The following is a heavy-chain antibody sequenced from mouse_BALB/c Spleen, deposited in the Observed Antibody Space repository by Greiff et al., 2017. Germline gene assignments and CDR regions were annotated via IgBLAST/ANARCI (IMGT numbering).Heavy chain of an antibody. CDR2: ISYSGST. CDR1: GYSITSDYA. CDR3: ARRGATMTNYYAMDY. V-gene: IGHV3-2*02. Sequence: EVQRVESGPGLVKPSQSLSLTCTVTGYSITSDYAWNWIRQFPGNKLEWMGYISYSGSTSYNPSLKSRISITRDTSKNQFFLQLNSVTTEDTATYYCARRGATMTNYYAMDYWGQGTSVTVSS. D-gene: IGHD2-4*01. J-gene: IGHJ4*01.